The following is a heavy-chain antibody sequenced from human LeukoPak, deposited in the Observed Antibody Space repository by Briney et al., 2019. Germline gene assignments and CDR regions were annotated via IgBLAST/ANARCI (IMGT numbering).Heavy chain of an antibody. CDR1: GGSISGDY. CDR2: IYYSGST. Sequence: SETLSLTCTVSGGSISGDYWSWIRQAPGKGLEWIAYIYYSGSTNYNPSPRSRVTISVDTSKNQFSLKLTSVTATDTAVYYCARDRGSGGGFDYWGQGTLVTVSS. J-gene: IGHJ4*02. CDR3: ARDRGSGGGFDY. V-gene: IGHV4-59*01. D-gene: IGHD3-10*01.